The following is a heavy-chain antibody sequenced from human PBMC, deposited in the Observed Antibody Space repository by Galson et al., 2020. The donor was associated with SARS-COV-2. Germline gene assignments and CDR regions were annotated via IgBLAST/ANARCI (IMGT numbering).Heavy chain of an antibody. J-gene: IGHJ4*02. CDR2: IYHSGST. D-gene: IGHD6-19*01. V-gene: IGHV4-4*02. CDR1: GGSISSSNW. Sequence: SETLSLTCAVSGGSISSSNWWSWVRQPPGKGLEWIGEIYHSGSTNYNPSLKSRVTISVDKSKNQFSLKLSSVTAADTAVYYCARKVMGEGSGWYYFDYWGQGPWSPSPQ. CDR3: ARKVMGEGSGWYYFDY.